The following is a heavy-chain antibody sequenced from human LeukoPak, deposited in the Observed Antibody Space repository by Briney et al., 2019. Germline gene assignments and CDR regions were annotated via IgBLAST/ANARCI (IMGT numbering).Heavy chain of an antibody. V-gene: IGHV3-23*01. Sequence: GGSLRLSCAASGFTFSSYAMSWVRQAPGKGLEWVSAISGSGGSTYYADSVKGRFTISRDNSKNTLYLQMNSLRAEDTAVYYCARHLLWFGELSGGFDYWGQGTLVTVSS. CDR1: GFTFSSYA. CDR3: ARHLLWFGELSGGFDY. J-gene: IGHJ4*02. CDR2: ISGSGGST. D-gene: IGHD3-10*01.